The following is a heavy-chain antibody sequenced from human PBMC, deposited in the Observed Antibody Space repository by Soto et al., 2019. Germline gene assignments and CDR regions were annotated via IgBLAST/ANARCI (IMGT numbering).Heavy chain of an antibody. V-gene: IGHV3-23*01. CDR3: AKDCQYITGGFDV. CDR2: LSRGGGTT. Sequence: EAQLLESGGDWAQPGGSLRLSCAASGFTFSSHGMSWVRQAPGKGLEWIAGLSRGGGTTYYADPVKGGFTISRDNSKSPLDFIMSSLKVGDTGIYYCAKDCQYITGGFDVWGKGTMVTVS. D-gene: IGHD1-20*01. J-gene: IGHJ3*01. CDR1: GFTFSSHG.